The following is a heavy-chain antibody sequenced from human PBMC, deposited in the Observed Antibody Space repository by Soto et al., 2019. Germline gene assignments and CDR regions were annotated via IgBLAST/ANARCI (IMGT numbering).Heavy chain of an antibody. V-gene: IGHV3-30*18. CDR2: ISYDGSNK. Sequence: GGSLRLSCAASGFTFSSYGMHWVRQAPGKGLEWVAVISYDGSNKYYADSVKGRFTISRDNSKNTLYLQMNSLRAEDTAVYYCAKPPYDFWSGYYGHWGQGTLVTVSS. CDR3: AKPPYDFWSGYYGH. D-gene: IGHD3-3*01. J-gene: IGHJ4*02. CDR1: GFTFSSYG.